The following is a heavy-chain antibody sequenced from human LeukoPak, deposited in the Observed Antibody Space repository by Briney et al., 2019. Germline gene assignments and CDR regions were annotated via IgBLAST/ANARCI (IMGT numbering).Heavy chain of an antibody. CDR3: ASEEYYYGSGTYRFDY. CDR1: GGSISSYY. D-gene: IGHD3-10*01. CDR2: IYTSGST. Sequence: SETLSLTCTVSGGSISSYYWSWVRQPAGQGLEWIGRIYTSGSTNYNPSLKSRVTISVDTSKNQFLLKLSSVTAADTAVYYCASEEYYYGSGTYRFDYWGQGILVTVSS. V-gene: IGHV4-4*07. J-gene: IGHJ4*02.